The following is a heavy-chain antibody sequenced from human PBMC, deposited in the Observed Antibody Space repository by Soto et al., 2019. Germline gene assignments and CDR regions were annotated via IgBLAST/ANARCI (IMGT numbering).Heavy chain of an antibody. CDR1: GGSISSGGYY. J-gene: IGHJ6*02. CDR2: NYYSGIT. D-gene: IGHD6-6*01. CDR3: ARGSSIAGLYYGMDV. Sequence: PSETLSLTCTVSGGSISSGGYYWTWIRQYPGKGLEWIGYNYYSGITYYNPSLKSRVTISLDTSKNQFSLKLSSVTAADTAVYYCARGSSIAGLYYGMDVWGQGTTVTVSS. V-gene: IGHV4-31*03.